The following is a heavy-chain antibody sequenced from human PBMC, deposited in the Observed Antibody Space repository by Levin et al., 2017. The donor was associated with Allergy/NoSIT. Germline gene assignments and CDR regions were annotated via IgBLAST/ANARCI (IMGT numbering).Heavy chain of an antibody. CDR2: ISASAT. CDR3: AKGQQFESKLDY. Sequence: GESLKISCAASGFSFSSYSMYWVRQAPGKGLQWVSGISASATYYADSVKGRFTISRDDSTNTLYLQMNSLRAEDTAVYYCAKGQQFESKLDYWGQGTLVTVSS. J-gene: IGHJ4*02. CDR1: GFSFSSYS. V-gene: IGHV3-23*01. D-gene: IGHD6-13*01.